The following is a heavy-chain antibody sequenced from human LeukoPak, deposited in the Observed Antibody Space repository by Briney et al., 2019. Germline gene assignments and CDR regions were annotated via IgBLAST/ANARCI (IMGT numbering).Heavy chain of an antibody. CDR2: FYYSGST. Sequence: KTSETLSLTCTVSGGSISSSSYYWGWIRQPPGKGLEWIGSFYYSGSTYYNPSLKSRVTISVDTSKNQFSLKLSSVTAADTAVYYCARHSRILFDPWGQGTLVTVSS. J-gene: IGHJ5*02. D-gene: IGHD2-2*01. V-gene: IGHV4-39*01. CDR3: ARHSRILFDP. CDR1: GGSISSSSYY.